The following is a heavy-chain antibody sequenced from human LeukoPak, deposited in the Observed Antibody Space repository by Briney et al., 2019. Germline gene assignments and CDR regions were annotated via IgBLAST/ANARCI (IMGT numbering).Heavy chain of an antibody. Sequence: SETLSLTCTVSGYSISSGYYWGWIRQPPGKGLEWIGSIYHSGSTYYNPSLKSRVTISVDTSKNQFSLKLSSVTAADTAVYYCARDNTLGGLDPWGQGTLVTVSS. CDR3: ARDNTLGGLDP. CDR1: GYSISSGYY. CDR2: IYHSGST. V-gene: IGHV4-38-2*02. J-gene: IGHJ5*02.